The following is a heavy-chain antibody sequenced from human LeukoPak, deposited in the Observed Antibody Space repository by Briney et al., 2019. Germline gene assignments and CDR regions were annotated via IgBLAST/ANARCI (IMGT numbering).Heavy chain of an antibody. CDR2: ISYSGGT. V-gene: IGHV4-59*08. D-gene: IGHD2-8*01. J-gene: IGHJ5*02. Sequence: SETLSLTCTVSGGSISNYYWNWIRQPPGKGLERVGHISYSGGTKYNPSLQSRVTISIDTSKNQFSLNLSSVTAADTAVYYCARRVIMSAAGVPDTWLDPWGQGILVTVSS. CDR3: ARRVIMSAAGVPDTWLDP. CDR1: GGSISNYY.